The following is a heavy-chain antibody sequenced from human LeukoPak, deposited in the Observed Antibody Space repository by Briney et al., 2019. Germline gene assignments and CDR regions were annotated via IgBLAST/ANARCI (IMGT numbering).Heavy chain of an antibody. CDR3: ARDGATMYDAFDI. CDR1: GFTVSSNY. Sequence: GGSLRLSCAASGFTVSSNYMSWVRQAPGKGLEWASVIYSGGSTYYADSVKGRFTISRDNSKNTLYLQMNSLRAEDTAVYYCARDGATMYDAFDIWGQGTMVTVSS. J-gene: IGHJ3*02. D-gene: IGHD3-10*02. V-gene: IGHV3-66*01. CDR2: IYSGGST.